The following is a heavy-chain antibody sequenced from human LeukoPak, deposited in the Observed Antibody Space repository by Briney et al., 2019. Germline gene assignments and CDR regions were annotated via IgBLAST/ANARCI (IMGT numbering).Heavy chain of an antibody. Sequence: TGGSLRLSCAASGFTFSSYGMHWVRQAPGKGLEWVAVIWYDGTNKYYADSVKGRFTISRDNSKNTLYLQMNSLRAEDTAVYYCVRVDSNGYYWTFGYWGQGTLVTVSS. J-gene: IGHJ4*02. CDR1: GFTFSSYG. V-gene: IGHV3-33*01. D-gene: IGHD3-22*01. CDR3: VRVDSNGYYWTFGY. CDR2: IWYDGTNK.